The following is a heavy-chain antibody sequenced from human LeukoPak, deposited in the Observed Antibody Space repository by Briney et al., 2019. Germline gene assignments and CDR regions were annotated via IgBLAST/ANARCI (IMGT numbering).Heavy chain of an antibody. CDR3: ARLQWRFDP. CDR1: GGSISGYY. Sequence: SETLSLTCTVSGGSISGYYWSWIRQPPGKGLEWIGYIYYSGSTNYNPSLKSRVTISVDTSKNQFSLKLSSVTAADTAVYYCARLQWRFDPWGQGTLVTVSS. CDR2: IYYSGST. V-gene: IGHV4-59*08. D-gene: IGHD6-19*01. J-gene: IGHJ5*02.